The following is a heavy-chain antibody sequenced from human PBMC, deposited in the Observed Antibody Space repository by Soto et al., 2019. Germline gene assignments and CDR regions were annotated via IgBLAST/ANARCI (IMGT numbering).Heavy chain of an antibody. V-gene: IGHV3-21*01. CDR3: ARSLQRNDAFSIPITSFDP. Sequence: PGGSLRLSCAASGFTFSSYSMNWVRQAPGKGLEWVSSISSSSSYIYYADSVKGRFTISRDNAKNSLYLQMNSLRAEDTAVYYCARSLQRNDAFSIPITSFDPWGQGTLVTSPQ. CDR2: ISSSSSYI. CDR1: GFTFSSYS. D-gene: IGHD1-1*01. J-gene: IGHJ5*02.